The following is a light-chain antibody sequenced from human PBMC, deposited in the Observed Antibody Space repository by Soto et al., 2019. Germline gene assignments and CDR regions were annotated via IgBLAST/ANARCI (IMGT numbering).Light chain of an antibody. V-gene: IGKV1-39*01. CDR1: QSISSY. J-gene: IGKJ5*01. CDR2: AAS. Sequence: DIQMTQSPSSLSASVGDRVTITCRASQSISSYLNWYQQKPGKAPKLLIYAASSLQSGVPSRFSGSGSGTDLTITISSLQPEDFETYDGQQSYSTPITFGQGTRLEIK. CDR3: QQSYSTPIT.